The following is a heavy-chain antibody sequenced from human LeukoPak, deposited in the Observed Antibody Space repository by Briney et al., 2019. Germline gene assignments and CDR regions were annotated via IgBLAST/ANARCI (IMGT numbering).Heavy chain of an antibody. CDR2: MNPNSGNT. CDR3: ARGSITMVRGDPDYYFDY. J-gene: IGHJ4*02. D-gene: IGHD3-10*01. V-gene: IGHV1-8*01. CDR1: GYTFTSYD. Sequence: ASVKVSCKASGYTFTSYDINRVRQATGQGLEWMGWMNPNSGNTGYAQKFQGRVTMTRNTSISTAYMELSSLRSEDTAVYYCARGSITMVRGDPDYYFDYWGQGTLVTVSS.